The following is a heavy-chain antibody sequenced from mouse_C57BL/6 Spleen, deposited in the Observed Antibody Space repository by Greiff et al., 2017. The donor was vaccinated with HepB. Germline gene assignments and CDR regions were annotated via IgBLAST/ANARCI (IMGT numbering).Heavy chain of an antibody. CDR2: IDPETGGT. CDR1: GYTFTDYE. J-gene: IGHJ1*03. V-gene: IGHV1-15*01. CDR3: TSSLLLRWYFDV. Sequence: VKLMESGAELVRPGASVTLSCKASGYTFTDYEMHWVKQTPVHGLEWIGAIDPETGGTAYNQKFKGKAILTADKSSSTAYMELRSLTSEDSAVYYCTSSLLLRWYFDVWGTGTTVTVSS. D-gene: IGHD1-1*01.